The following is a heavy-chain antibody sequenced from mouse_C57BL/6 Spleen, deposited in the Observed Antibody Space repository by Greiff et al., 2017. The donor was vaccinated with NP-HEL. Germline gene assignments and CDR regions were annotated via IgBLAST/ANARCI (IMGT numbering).Heavy chain of an antibody. D-gene: IGHD2-3*01. CDR3: ARERDGYSYY. V-gene: IGHV1-26*01. J-gene: IGHJ2*01. Sequence: VQLQQSGPELVKPGASVKISCKASGYTFTDYYMNWVKQSHGKSLEWIGDINPNNGGTSYNQKFKGKATLTVDKSSSTAYMELRSLTSEDSAVDYCARERDGYSYYWGQGTTLTVSS. CDR2: INPNNGGT. CDR1: GYTFTDYY.